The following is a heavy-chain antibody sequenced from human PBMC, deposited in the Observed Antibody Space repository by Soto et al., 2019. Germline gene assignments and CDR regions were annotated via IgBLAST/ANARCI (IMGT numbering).Heavy chain of an antibody. CDR2: INSDGSST. CDR3: VRCRRLVVVAAILGHGFEI. V-gene: IGHV3-74*01. D-gene: IGHD2-21*02. J-gene: IGHJ3*02. Sequence: EVQLVESGGGLVQPGGSLRLSCAASGFAFSGYWMHWVRQAPGKGLVWVSRINSDGSSTNYADSVKGRITIFRDNAKSTLYMNMNSLRAEDTAVYYCVRCRRLVVVAAILGHGFEIWGQGTMVTVSS. CDR1: GFAFSGYW.